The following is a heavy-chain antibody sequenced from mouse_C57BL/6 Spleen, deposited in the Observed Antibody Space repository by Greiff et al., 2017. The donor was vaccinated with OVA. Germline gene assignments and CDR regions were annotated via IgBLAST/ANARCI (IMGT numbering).Heavy chain of an antibody. CDR3: ARRINPYAMDY. J-gene: IGHJ4*01. CDR2: INPNNGGT. CDR1: GYTFTDYN. V-gene: IGHV1-18*01. D-gene: IGHD2-4*01. Sequence: EVQLVESGPELVKPGASVKIPCKASGYTFTDYNMDWVKQSHGKSLEWIGDINPNNGGTIYNQKFKGKATLTVDKSSSTAYMELRSLTSEDTAVYYCARRINPYAMDYWGQGTSVTVSS.